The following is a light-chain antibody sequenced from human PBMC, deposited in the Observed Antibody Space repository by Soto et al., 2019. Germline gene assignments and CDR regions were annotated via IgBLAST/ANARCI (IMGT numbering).Light chain of an antibody. Sequence: DIQMTQSPSSLSASVGDRVTITCRASQSISSYLNWYQQKPGKAPKLLIYAASSLQSGVPSRFSGSGSGPVFPLPICILQPKDFQTYYCQRINVTPRTFGKG. CDR2: AAS. J-gene: IGKJ1*01. CDR3: QRINVTPRT. V-gene: IGKV1-39*01. CDR1: QSISSY.